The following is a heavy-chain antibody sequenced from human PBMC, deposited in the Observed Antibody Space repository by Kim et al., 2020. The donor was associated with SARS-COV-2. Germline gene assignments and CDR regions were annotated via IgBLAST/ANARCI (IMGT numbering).Heavy chain of an antibody. D-gene: IGHD3-9*01. Sequence: STSYADSVKGRFTISRDNAKNTLYLQMNSLRAEDTAVYYCARDYDILTGWGQGTTVTVSS. CDR2: ST. J-gene: IGHJ6*02. V-gene: IGHV3-74*01. CDR3: ARDYDILTG.